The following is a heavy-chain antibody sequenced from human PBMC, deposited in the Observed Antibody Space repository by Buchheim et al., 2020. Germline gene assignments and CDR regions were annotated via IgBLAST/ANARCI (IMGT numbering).Heavy chain of an antibody. V-gene: IGHV1-46*01. CDR2: INPTSGST. J-gene: IGHJ4*02. Sequence: QVQLVQSGAEVKKPGASVTVSCKASGDTFSSYYMHWVRQAPGQGLEWMGVINPTSGSTSYAQKFQGRVTMTRDKSTSTVYLDLSSLRSDDTAVYYCARDHYRVEAAAVIKRGYFDYWGQGTL. CDR3: ARDHYRVEAAAVIKRGYFDY. D-gene: IGHD6-13*01. CDR1: GDTFSSYY.